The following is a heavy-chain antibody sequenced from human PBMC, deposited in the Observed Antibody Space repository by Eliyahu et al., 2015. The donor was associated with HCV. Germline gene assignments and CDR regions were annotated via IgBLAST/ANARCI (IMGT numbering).Heavy chain of an antibody. CDR1: GFTFSDYY. CDR3: ARAIRGYGHYGG. V-gene: IGHV3-11*05. J-gene: IGHJ4*02. CDR2: IGTRTSDT. D-gene: IGHD4-23*01. Sequence: QVQLVESGGGLVKPGGSLRLSCAXSGFTFSDYYMSWIRQAPGKGLEWVSYIGTRTSDTNYADSVKGRFTISRDNAENSLYLQMNSLRAEDTAVYYCARAIRGYGHYGGWGQGTLVTVSS.